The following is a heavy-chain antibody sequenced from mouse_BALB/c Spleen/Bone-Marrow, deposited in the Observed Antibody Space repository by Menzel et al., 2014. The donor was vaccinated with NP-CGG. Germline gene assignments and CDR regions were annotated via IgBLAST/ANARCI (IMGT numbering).Heavy chain of an antibody. Sequence: QVQLQQSGAELVRPGVSVKISCKGSGYTFTDYAMHWAKQSHAKSLEWIGVISTYYGDASYNQKFKGKAAMTVDKSSSTAYITRARLTSEDSAIYYCAREGNGNLDYWGQGTTLTVSS. D-gene: IGHD2-1*01. CDR3: AREGNGNLDY. CDR2: ISTYYGDA. V-gene: IGHV1S137*01. J-gene: IGHJ2*01. CDR1: GYTFTDYA.